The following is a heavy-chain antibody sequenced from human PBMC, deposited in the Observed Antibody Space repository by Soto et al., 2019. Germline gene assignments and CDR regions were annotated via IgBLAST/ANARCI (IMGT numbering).Heavy chain of an antibody. V-gene: IGHV3-48*02. D-gene: IGHD3-3*01. CDR2: ITDSSDTV. CDR3: ARDFGHGYYLDY. Sequence: EVQLVESGGGLVQPGGSLRLSCVASGFSFSNYNMNWVRQAPGKGLEWVSYITDSSDTVHYADSVRGRFTISRDNAESSLYLQMNSLRDEDTAVYFCARDFGHGYYLDYWGRVTLVTVSS. CDR1: GFSFSNYN. J-gene: IGHJ4*02.